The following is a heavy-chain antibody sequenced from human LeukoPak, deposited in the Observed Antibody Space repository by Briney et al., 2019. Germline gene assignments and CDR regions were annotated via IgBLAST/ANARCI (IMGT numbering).Heavy chain of an antibody. D-gene: IGHD3-16*02. CDR1: GFTFSSYA. V-gene: IGHV3-30*04. CDR3: AIGDSLGELSSSFEY. J-gene: IGHJ4*02. Sequence: GGSLRLSCAASGFTFSSYAMHWVRQAPDKGLEWVAVVSYDGSNKYYADSVMGRFTVSRDNSKNTLYLQMNSLRAEDTAVYYCAIGDSLGELSSSFEYWGQGTLVTVSS. CDR2: VSYDGSNK.